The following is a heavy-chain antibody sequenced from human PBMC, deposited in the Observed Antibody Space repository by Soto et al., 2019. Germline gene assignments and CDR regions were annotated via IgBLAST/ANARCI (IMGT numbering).Heavy chain of an antibody. J-gene: IGHJ4*02. CDR2: ISYDGSNK. D-gene: IGHD1-26*01. CDR1: GFTFSSYG. CDR3: AKALVGATGY. V-gene: IGHV3-30*18. Sequence: PVGSLRLSGAASGFTFSSYGMHWVRQAPGKGLEWVAVISYDGSNKYYADSVKGRFTISRDNSKNTLYLQMNSLRAEDTAVYYCAKALVGATGYWGQGTLVTVSS.